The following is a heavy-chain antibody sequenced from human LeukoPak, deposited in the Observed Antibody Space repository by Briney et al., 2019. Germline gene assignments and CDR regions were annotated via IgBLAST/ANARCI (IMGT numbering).Heavy chain of an antibody. Sequence: ASVKVSCKASGYTFTSYGISWVRQAPGQGLEWMGWISAYNGNTNYVQKLQGRVTMTTDTSTSTAYMELRSLRADDTAVYYCARDSMVTNVNDAFDIWGQGTMVTVPS. CDR3: ARDSMVTNVNDAFDI. J-gene: IGHJ3*02. CDR2: ISAYNGNT. D-gene: IGHD3-10*01. V-gene: IGHV1-18*01. CDR1: GYTFTSYG.